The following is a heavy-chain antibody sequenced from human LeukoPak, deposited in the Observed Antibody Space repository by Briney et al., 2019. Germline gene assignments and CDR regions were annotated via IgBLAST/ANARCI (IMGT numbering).Heavy chain of an antibody. CDR3: ARHPRDTALFTIDY. V-gene: IGHV3-23*01. J-gene: IGHJ4*02. CDR2: TSGSGGSR. CDR1: DFTFSNYA. D-gene: IGHD5-18*01. Sequence: GGLRLSCAAFDFTFSNYAMSWVRQSPGKGLEWVSGTSGSGGSRYYPDSVKGRFTISRDNSKNTLSLEMNSLRAEDTAVYYCARHPRDTALFTIDYWGQGTLVTVSS.